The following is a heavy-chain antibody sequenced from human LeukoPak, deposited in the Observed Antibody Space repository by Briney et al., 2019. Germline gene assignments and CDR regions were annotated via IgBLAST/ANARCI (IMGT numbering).Heavy chain of an antibody. CDR1: GFTFTNAW. CDR3: TTDLGLTMIRGVIVY. V-gene: IGHV3-15*01. D-gene: IGHD3-10*01. CDR2: IKSKGDGEAT. J-gene: IGHJ4*02. Sequence: GGSLRLSCAASGFTFTNAWMTWVRQAPGKGLEWVGRIKSKGDGEATDYAAPVKGRFSMSRDDSKATMYLQMYSLEAEDTAVYYCTTDLGLTMIRGVIVYWGQGALVTVSS.